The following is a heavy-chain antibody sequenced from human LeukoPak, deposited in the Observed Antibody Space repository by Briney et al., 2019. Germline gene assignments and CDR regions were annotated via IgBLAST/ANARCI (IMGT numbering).Heavy chain of an antibody. Sequence: SSETLSLTCTVSGGSISSSSYYWGCIRQPPGKGLEWIGSIYYSGSTYYNPSLRSRVTISVDTSKNQFSLKLSSVTAADTAVYYCARDSPVASITMIREDNAFDIWGQGTMVTVSS. D-gene: IGHD3-22*01. CDR2: IYYSGST. CDR3: ARDSPVASITMIREDNAFDI. J-gene: IGHJ3*02. V-gene: IGHV4-39*07. CDR1: GGSISSSSYY.